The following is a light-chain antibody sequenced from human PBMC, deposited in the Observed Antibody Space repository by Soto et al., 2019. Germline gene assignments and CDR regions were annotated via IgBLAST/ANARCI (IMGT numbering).Light chain of an antibody. CDR1: QGIRND. V-gene: IGKV1-17*01. CDR3: QQYYSYAFT. Sequence: QMSQSPSSLSASVGDRVTITCRASQGIRNDLAWYQQKPGKAPKLLIYAASTLQSGVPSRFSGSGSGTDFTLTISCLQSEDFATYYCQQYYSYAFTFGQGTRLEI. CDR2: AAS. J-gene: IGKJ5*01.